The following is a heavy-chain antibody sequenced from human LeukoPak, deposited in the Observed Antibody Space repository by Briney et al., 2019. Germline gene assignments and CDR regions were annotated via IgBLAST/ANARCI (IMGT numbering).Heavy chain of an antibody. V-gene: IGHV4-39*02. D-gene: IGHD2-21*02. J-gene: IGHJ3*01. CDR2: IYYSGST. Sequence: SETLSLTCTVPGTSMINSHYWGWIRQSPGKGREWIGSIYYSGSTFYNPSLKIRMTISVDTSKNHFSLELRSVTAADTAIYYCARNMTAITRLDVFDLWGPGTMVTVSS. CDR3: ARNMTAITRLDVFDL. CDR1: GTSMINSHY.